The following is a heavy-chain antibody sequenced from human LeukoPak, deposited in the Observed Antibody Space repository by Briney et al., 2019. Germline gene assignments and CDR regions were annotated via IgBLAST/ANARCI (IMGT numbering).Heavy chain of an antibody. D-gene: IGHD3-22*01. CDR2: ISYDGSNK. J-gene: IGHJ4*02. CDR3: ARAAGSGYYNNYFDY. V-gene: IGHV3-30*04. Sequence: PGRSLRLSCAASGFTFSSYAIHWVRQAPGKGLEWVAVISYDGSNKYYADSVKGRFTISRDNSKNTLYLQMNSLRAEDTAVYYCARAAGSGYYNNYFDYWGQGTLVTVSS. CDR1: GFTFSSYA.